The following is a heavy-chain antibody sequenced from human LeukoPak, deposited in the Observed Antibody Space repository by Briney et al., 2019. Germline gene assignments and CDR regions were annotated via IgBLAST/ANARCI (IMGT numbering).Heavy chain of an antibody. CDR2: ISYIGST. CDR1: AASFSSHY. D-gene: IGHD4-17*01. Sequence: SETPSLTCAVSAASFSSHYWTWIRQSPGKGLEWIGYISYIGSTNYNPSLKSRVTNSIDTSRNQFSLKLRSVTAADTAVYYCARDLVTVTKGFDIWGQGTMVSVSS. J-gene: IGHJ3*02. V-gene: IGHV4-59*11. CDR3: ARDLVTVTKGFDI.